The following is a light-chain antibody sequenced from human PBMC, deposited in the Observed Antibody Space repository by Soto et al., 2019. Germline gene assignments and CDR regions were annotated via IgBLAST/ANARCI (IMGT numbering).Light chain of an antibody. Sequence: DLPMTQSPSTLSASVGDRVTITCRASQSISSWLTWYQQKAGQAPKLLIYKASIVESGVPSRFSGSGSGTEFTLTISSLQPDDSATYYCQQYSYFATFGQGTRVEVK. J-gene: IGKJ1*01. CDR2: KAS. V-gene: IGKV1-5*03. CDR1: QSISSW. CDR3: QQYSYFAT.